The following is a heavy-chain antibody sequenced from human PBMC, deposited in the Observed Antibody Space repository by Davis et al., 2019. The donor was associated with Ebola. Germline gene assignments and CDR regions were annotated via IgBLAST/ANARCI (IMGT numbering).Heavy chain of an antibody. J-gene: IGHJ3*02. V-gene: IGHV5-51*01. Sequence: GGSLRLSCKGSGYIFTKSWIGWVRQMPGKGLEWMGIIYPGDSDTRYSPSFRGQVTFSADKSIKTAFLQWSSLKASDTAMYYCASLRRTITGMDDAFDIWGQGTMVTVSS. CDR3: ASLRRTITGMDDAFDI. D-gene: IGHD1-20*01. CDR1: GYIFTKSW. CDR2: IYPGDSDT.